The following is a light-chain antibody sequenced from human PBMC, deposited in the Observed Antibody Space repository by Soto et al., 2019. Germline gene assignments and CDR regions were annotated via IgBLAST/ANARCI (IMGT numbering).Light chain of an antibody. CDR3: RLFNTYPHA. CDR1: QGIGSA. J-gene: IGKJ4*01. CDR2: DAS. Sequence: AIQLTQSPSSLSASIGDRVTITCRARQGIGSALAWYQQAPGKPPKLLIFDASTLENGVPSRFSGGGSGTDFTLTICSLQPEDFATYYCRLFNTYPHAFGGGTKVEIK. V-gene: IGKV1-13*02.